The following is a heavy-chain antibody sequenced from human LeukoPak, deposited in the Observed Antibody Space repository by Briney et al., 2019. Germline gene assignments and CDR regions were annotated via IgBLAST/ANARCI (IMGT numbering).Heavy chain of an antibody. J-gene: IGHJ3*02. D-gene: IGHD6-19*01. CDR2: IIPIVGRS. V-gene: IGHV1-69*08. CDR3: ARDQGSGWYRGDAFDI. CDR1: GGTFSSYT. Sequence: SVKVSCKASGGTFSSYTIHWVRQAPGQGLQWMGRIIPIVGRSNTAQNFQGRVTITADKSTSTAYMELSSLRSEDTAVYYCARDQGSGWYRGDAFDIWGQGTMVTVSS.